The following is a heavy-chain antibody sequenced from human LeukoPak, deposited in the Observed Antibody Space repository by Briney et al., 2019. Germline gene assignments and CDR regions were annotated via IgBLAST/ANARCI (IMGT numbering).Heavy chain of an antibody. Sequence: PGGSLRLSCTASGFTFSSSSVNWVRQAPGKGLEWVSSITRSSTYIYYADSMKGRFTISRDNAKNSLYLQMNSLRADDTAVYYCARAPSGENYFPCYFDLWGRGTLVTVSS. CDR2: ITRSSTYI. J-gene: IGHJ2*01. V-gene: IGHV3-21*01. D-gene: IGHD2/OR15-2a*01. CDR3: ARAPSGENYFPCYFDL. CDR1: GFTFSSSS.